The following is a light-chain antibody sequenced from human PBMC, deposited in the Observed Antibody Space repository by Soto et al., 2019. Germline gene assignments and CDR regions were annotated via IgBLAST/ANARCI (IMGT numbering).Light chain of an antibody. V-gene: IGKV1-27*01. Sequence: DIQMTQSPSSLSASVRDRVTITCRASQGISTYLAWYQQKPGKVPKLLIYAASTLQSGVPSRFSGSGSGTDFTLTISSLQPEDVATYYCQKYNSVPLTFGGGTKVEIK. CDR3: QKYNSVPLT. CDR1: QGISTY. CDR2: AAS. J-gene: IGKJ4*01.